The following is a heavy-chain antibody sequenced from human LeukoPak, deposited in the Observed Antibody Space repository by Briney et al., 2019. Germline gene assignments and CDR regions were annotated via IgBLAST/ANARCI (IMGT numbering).Heavy chain of an antibody. J-gene: IGHJ4*02. CDR3: AKGTSRNSYYFDY. V-gene: IGHV3-23*01. CDR1: GFTFSSYA. Sequence: GGSLRLSCAASGFTFSSYAMSWVRQAPGKGLEWVSAISGSGGSTYYADSAKGRFTISRDNSKNTLYLQMNSLRAEDTAVYYCAKGTSRNSYYFDYWGQGTLVTVSS. CDR2: ISGSGGST. D-gene: IGHD6-6*01.